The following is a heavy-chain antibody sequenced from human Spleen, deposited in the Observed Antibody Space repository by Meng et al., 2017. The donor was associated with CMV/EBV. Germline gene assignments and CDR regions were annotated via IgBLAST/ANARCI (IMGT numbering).Heavy chain of an antibody. V-gene: IGHV1-46*01. J-gene: IGHJ4*02. CDR2: NNPSSGST. CDR3: ARSSSSWSYFDY. D-gene: IGHD6-13*01. CDR1: GYTFTSFY. Sequence: ASVKVSCKASGYTFTSFYMHWVRQAPGQGLEYMGMNNPSSGSTRYAQKFQGRVTMTRDTSTSTVYMELSSLRSEDTALYYCARSSSSWSYFDYWGQGTLVTVSS.